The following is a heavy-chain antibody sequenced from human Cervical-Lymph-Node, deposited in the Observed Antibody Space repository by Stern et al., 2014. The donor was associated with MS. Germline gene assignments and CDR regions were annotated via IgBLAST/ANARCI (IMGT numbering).Heavy chain of an antibody. Sequence: EVQLVESGGGVIKPGGSLRLSCTASGFTVSRDYMTWVRQAPGQGLEWGSLITNGGSTFYTDSVKGRFTISRDDSKNTVYLHMTSLRAEDTAMYYCARDTSSPERSDWWGQGTLVTVSS. CDR1: GFTVSRDY. D-gene: IGHD1-1*01. CDR2: ITNGGST. CDR3: ARDTSSPERSDW. J-gene: IGHJ4*02. V-gene: IGHV3-53*01.